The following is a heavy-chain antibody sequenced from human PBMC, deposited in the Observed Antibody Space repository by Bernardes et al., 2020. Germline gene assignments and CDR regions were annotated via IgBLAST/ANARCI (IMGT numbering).Heavy chain of an antibody. CDR1: GFTFSSYS. J-gene: IGHJ5*02. CDR2: ISSSSSYI. CDR3: ARDRDCSGGSCRLWFDP. Sequence: GGSLRLSCAASGFTFSSYSMNWVRQAPGKGLEWVSSISSSSSYIYYADSVKGRFTISRDNAKNSLYLQMNSLRAEDTAVYYCARDRDCSGGSCRLWFDPWGQGTLVTVSS. D-gene: IGHD2-15*01. V-gene: IGHV3-21*01.